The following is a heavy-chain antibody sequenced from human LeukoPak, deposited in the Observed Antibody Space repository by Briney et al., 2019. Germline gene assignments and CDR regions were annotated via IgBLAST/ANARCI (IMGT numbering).Heavy chain of an antibody. Sequence: SETLSLTCAVYGGSFSGYYWSWIRQPPGKGLEWIGEINHSGSTNYNPSLKSRVTISVNTSKNQFSLKLSSVTAADTAVYYCARGRVENVLRYFDWLHYYMDVWGKGTTVTVSS. CDR2: INHSGST. CDR1: GGSFSGYY. CDR3: ARGRVENVLRYFDWLHYYMDV. D-gene: IGHD3-9*01. V-gene: IGHV4-34*01. J-gene: IGHJ6*03.